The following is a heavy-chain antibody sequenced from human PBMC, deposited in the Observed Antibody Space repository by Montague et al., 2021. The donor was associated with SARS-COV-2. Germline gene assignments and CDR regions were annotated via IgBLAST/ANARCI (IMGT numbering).Heavy chain of an antibody. CDR3: ARDRGQTYYDILTGRALSVDFANGMDV. V-gene: IGHV4-61*01. D-gene: IGHD3-9*01. CDR1: GGSVSSGSYY. J-gene: IGHJ6*02. Sequence: SETLSLTCTVSGGSVSSGSYYWSWIRQPPGKGLEWIGYIYYSGSTNYNPSLKSRVTISVDTSKNQFSLKPSSVAAADTAVYYCARDRGQTYYDILTGRALSVDFANGMDVWGQGTTVTVSS. CDR2: IYYSGST.